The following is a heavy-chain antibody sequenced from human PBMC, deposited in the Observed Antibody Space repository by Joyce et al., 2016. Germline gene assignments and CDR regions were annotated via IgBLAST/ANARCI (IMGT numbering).Heavy chain of an antibody. D-gene: IGHD6-25*01. CDR2: ISSSSSTI. CDR3: AREAALTF. J-gene: IGHJ3*01. CDR1: GFTFSIYS. V-gene: IGHV3-48*01. Sequence: EMHLVESGGGLVQPGGSLRLSCAASGFTFSIYSMNWVRQAPGKGLEWVSYISSSSSTIYDADSVKGRFTISRDNAKNLLYLQMSSLRAEDTAVYYCAREAALTFWGQGTMVTVSS.